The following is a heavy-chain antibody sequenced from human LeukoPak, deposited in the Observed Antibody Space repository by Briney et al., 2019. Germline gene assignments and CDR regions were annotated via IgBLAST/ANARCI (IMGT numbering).Heavy chain of an antibody. V-gene: IGHV3-53*04. CDR2: IYSGGTT. J-gene: IGHJ4*02. Sequence: GGSLRLSCAASGVTVSTNCMTWVRQAPGRGLEWVSTIYSGGTTYYADSVMGRFTTSTHNSRNTLYLQMNSLRAEATAVYYCARVDTVMAYYFALWGQGTLVTVSS. CDR1: GVTVSTNC. D-gene: IGHD5-18*01. CDR3: ARVDTVMAYYFAL.